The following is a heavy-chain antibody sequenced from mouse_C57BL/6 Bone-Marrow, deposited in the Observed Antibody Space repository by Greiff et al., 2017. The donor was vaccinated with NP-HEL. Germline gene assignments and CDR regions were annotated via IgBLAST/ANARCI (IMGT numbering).Heavy chain of an antibody. CDR3: ARGLGWAWFAY. J-gene: IGHJ3*01. CDR2: IYPSDSET. V-gene: IGHV1-61*01. Sequence: VQLQQPGAELVRPGSSVQLSCKASGYTFPSSWMDWVKQRPGQGLEGIGNIYPSDSETHYNQKFKDQATLTVDKSSSTAYMQLSSLTSEDSAVYYCARGLGWAWFAYWGQGTLVTVSA. CDR1: GYTFPSSW. D-gene: IGHD4-1*01.